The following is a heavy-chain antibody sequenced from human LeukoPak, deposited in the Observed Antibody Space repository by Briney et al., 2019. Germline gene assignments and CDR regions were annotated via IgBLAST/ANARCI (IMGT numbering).Heavy chain of an antibody. J-gene: IGHJ4*02. Sequence: SETLSLTCTVSGYSISSGYYWGWIRQPPGKGLEWIGSIYHSGSTYYNPSLKSRVTISVDTSKNQFSLKLSSVTAADTAVYYCARSYYYESSAYFDYWGQGTLVTVSS. CDR3: ARSYYYESSAYFDY. CDR1: GYSISSGYY. V-gene: IGHV4-38-2*02. CDR2: IYHSGST. D-gene: IGHD3-22*01.